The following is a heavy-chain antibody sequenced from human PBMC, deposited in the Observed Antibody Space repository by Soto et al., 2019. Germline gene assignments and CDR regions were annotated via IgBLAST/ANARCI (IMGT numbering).Heavy chain of an antibody. Sequence: EVQLLESGGGLVQTGGSLRLSCAASGVNFSTYAMSWVRQAPGKGLEWVSAISRSGGSTYYADSVKGRFTVSRYNPENMLYLQMNSLRAEDTAVYFCAKGSASTYYFYSWGQGTLVTVS. V-gene: IGHV3-23*01. J-gene: IGHJ4*02. D-gene: IGHD6-19*01. CDR1: GVNFSTYA. CDR2: ISRSGGST. CDR3: AKGSASTYYFYS.